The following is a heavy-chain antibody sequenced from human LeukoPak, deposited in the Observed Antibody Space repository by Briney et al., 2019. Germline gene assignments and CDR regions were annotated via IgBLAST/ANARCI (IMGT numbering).Heavy chain of an antibody. Sequence: GGSLRLSCAASGFTFSSYSMNWVRQAPGKGLEWVSSISSSSSYIYYADSVKGRFTISRDNAKNSLYLQMNSLRAEDTAVYYCAREAVDIVAIDYWGQGTLVTVSS. CDR1: GFTFSSYS. D-gene: IGHD5-12*01. CDR3: AREAVDIVAIDY. CDR2: ISSSSSYI. J-gene: IGHJ4*02. V-gene: IGHV3-21*01.